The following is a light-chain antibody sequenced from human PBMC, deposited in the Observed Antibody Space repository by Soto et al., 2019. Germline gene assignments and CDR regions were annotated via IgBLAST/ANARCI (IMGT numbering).Light chain of an antibody. Sequence: DIILTQSPATLSVSPGERATLSCRASRNVGTNLAWYQHNPGQGPRLLIYGASTRVTGVPARFSGSGSGTDFTLIISYLKSEDLGVYYCQQYDKSLPPVTFGGGTKVEI. V-gene: IGKV3-15*01. J-gene: IGKJ4*01. CDR3: QQYDKSLPPVT. CDR2: GAS. CDR1: RNVGTN.